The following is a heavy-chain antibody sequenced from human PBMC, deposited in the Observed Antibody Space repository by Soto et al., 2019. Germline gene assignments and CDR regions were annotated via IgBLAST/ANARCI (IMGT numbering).Heavy chain of an antibody. V-gene: IGHV3-33*01. J-gene: IGHJ1*01. CDR2: IWYDGSNK. Sequence: PGGSLRLSCAASGFTFSSYGMHWVRQAPGKGLEWVAVIWYDGSNKYYADSVKGRFTISRDNSKNTLYLQMNSLRAEDTAVYYCARDLGGNSIQYFQHWGQGTLVTVSS. D-gene: IGHD2-21*02. CDR3: ARDLGGNSIQYFQH. CDR1: GFTFSSYG.